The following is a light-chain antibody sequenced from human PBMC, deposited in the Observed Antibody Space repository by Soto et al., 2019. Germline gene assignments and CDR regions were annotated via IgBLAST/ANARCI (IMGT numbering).Light chain of an antibody. V-gene: IGLV2-14*03. CDR3: SSYTSTMTNV. CDR1: SSDVGGFNS. Sequence: QSVLAQPASVSGSPGQSITISCTGTSSDVGGFNSVSWYQLRPGTAPKLILYDVVDRPSGVSYRFSGSKSGNTASLTISGLQAADEADYFCSSYTSTMTNVFGSVTRSPS. J-gene: IGLJ1*01. CDR2: DVV.